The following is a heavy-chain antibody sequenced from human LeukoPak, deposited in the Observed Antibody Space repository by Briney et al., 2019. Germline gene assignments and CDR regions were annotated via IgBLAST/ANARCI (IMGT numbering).Heavy chain of an antibody. Sequence: GGSLRLSCEASGFTFSSYAMSWVRQAPGKGLEWVSAISGSGGSTYYADSVKGRFTISRDNSKNTLYLQMNSLRAEDTAVYYCAKVLGAGTVVSDYWGQGTLVTVSS. CDR1: GFTFSSYA. CDR3: AKVLGAGTVVSDY. V-gene: IGHV3-23*01. D-gene: IGHD6-13*01. J-gene: IGHJ4*02. CDR2: ISGSGGST.